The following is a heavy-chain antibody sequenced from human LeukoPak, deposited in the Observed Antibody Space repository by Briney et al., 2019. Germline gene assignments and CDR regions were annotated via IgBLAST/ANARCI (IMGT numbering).Heavy chain of an antibody. D-gene: IGHD1-20*01. J-gene: IGHJ4*02. V-gene: IGHV4-31*03. CDR1: GGSISSGGYY. CDR3: ARDLTGTTRVDY. CDR2: VYYSGST. Sequence: SETLSLTCTVSGGSISSGGYYWSWIRQHPGKGLEWIGYVYYSGSTYYNPSLKSRVTISVDTSKNQFSLKLSSVTAADTAVYYCARDLTGTTRVDYWGQGTLVTVSS.